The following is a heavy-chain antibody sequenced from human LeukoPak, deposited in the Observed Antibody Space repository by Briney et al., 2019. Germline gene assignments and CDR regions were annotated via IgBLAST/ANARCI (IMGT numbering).Heavy chain of an antibody. D-gene: IGHD6-6*01. J-gene: IGHJ6*03. Sequence: SETLSLTCTVSGGSISTSSYYWGWIRRPPGTGLEWIGSIYYSGSTYYNPSLKSRVTISVDTSKNQFSLKLSSVTAADTAVYFCARHSHSSSDFYYYYMDVWGKGTTVTVSS. CDR3: ARHSHSSSDFYYYYMDV. CDR2: IYYSGST. CDR1: GGSISTSSYY. V-gene: IGHV4-39*01.